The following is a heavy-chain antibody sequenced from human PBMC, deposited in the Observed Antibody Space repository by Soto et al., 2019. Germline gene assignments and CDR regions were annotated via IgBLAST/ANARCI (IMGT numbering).Heavy chain of an antibody. Sequence: QVQLVQSGAEVKKPGSSVKVSCKASGGTFSSYAISWVRQAPGQGLEWMGGITPISGTANYAQKFQGRVTITADESTSTAYMESSSLRSDDTAGYFCARGHQYCSSSEYYYHGLDGWGQGTTVTVSS. V-gene: IGHV1-69*12. D-gene: IGHD6-6*01. J-gene: IGHJ6*02. CDR2: ITPISGTA. CDR3: ARGHQYCSSSEYYYHGLDG. CDR1: GGTFSSYA.